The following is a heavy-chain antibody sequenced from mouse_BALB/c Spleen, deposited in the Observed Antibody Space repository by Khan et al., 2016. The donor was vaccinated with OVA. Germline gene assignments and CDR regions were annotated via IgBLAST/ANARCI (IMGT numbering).Heavy chain of an antibody. Sequence: QVQLQQPGADLARLGASVNLSCKASGYSFTDHYITWVKQKTGQGLEWIGEIYLGSGNTYYNENFKGKASLPADKSSTTAYMQLSSLTSEDSAVYFYARMDTTSFDFWGQGTTLTVSS. D-gene: IGHD2-3*01. V-gene: IGHV1-77*01. CDR1: GYSFTDHY. CDR3: ARMDTTSFDF. CDR2: IYLGSGNT. J-gene: IGHJ2*01.